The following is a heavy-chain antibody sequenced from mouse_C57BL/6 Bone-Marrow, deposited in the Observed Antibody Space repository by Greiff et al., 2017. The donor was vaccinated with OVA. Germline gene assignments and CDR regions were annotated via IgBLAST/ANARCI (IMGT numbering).Heavy chain of an antibody. CDR1: GFNIKNTY. J-gene: IGHJ3*01. CDR3: APHSYYYGPSWFAY. CDR2: IDPANGNT. D-gene: IGHD1-1*01. Sequence: EVKLQESVAELVRPGASVMLSCTASGFNIKNTYMHWVKQRPEQGLEWIGRIDPANGNTKYAPKFQGKATITADTSSNTAYLQLSSLTSEDTAIYYCAPHSYYYGPSWFAYWGQGTLVTVSA. V-gene: IGHV14-3*01.